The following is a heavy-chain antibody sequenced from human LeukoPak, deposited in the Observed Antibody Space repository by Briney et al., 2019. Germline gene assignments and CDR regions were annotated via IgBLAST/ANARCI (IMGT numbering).Heavy chain of an antibody. Sequence: SETLSLTCTVSGGSISSYYWSWIRQPAGKGLEWIGRIYTSGSPNYSPSLKRRVTMSADTSKNQFSLKLSSVTAADTAVHYGARGILWFGDHRRENWFDPWGQGTLVTVSS. CDR3: ARGILWFGDHRRENWFDP. V-gene: IGHV4-4*07. CDR2: IYTSGSP. CDR1: GGSISSYY. J-gene: IGHJ5*02. D-gene: IGHD3-10*01.